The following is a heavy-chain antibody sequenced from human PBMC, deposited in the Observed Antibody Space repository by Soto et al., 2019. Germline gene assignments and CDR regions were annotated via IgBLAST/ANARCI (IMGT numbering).Heavy chain of an antibody. Sequence: QLQLQESGSGLVKPSQTLSLTCAVSGGSISSGGYSWSWIRQPPGKGLEWIGYIYHSGSTYYNPPFKSRVTIPVDRSKNQFSLKLSSVTAADTAVYYCARVEVAVAGTPLIDYWGQGTLVTVSS. J-gene: IGHJ4*02. CDR1: GGSISSGGYS. CDR3: ARVEVAVAGTPLIDY. V-gene: IGHV4-30-2*01. D-gene: IGHD6-19*01. CDR2: IYHSGST.